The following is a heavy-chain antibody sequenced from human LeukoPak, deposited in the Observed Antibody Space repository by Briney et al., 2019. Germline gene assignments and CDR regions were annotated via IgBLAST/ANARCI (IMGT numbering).Heavy chain of an antibody. J-gene: IGHJ6*03. D-gene: IGHD5-18*01. CDR2: INPNSGGT. CDR1: GYTFTGYY. CDR3: ARAFPTGVQLWSTNYYMDV. V-gene: IGHV1-2*02. Sequence: ASVKVSCKASGYTFTGYYMHWVRQAPGQGLEWMGWINPNSGGTNYAQKFQGRVTMTRDTSISTAYMELSRLRSDDTAVYYCARAFPTGVQLWSTNYYMDVWGKGTTVTISS.